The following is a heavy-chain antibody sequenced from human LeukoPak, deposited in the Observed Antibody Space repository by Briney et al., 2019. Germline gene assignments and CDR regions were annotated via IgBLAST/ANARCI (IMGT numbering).Heavy chain of an antibody. D-gene: IGHD3-10*01. CDR3: ARYYYGSGSSHYFDY. Sequence: PSETLSPTCAVYGGSFSGYYWSWIRQPPGKGLEWIGEINHSGSTNYNPSLKSRVTISVDTSKNQFSLKLSSVTAADTAVYYCARYYYGSGSSHYFDYSDQGTLVTVSS. V-gene: IGHV4-34*01. J-gene: IGHJ4*02. CDR1: GGSFSGYY. CDR2: INHSGST.